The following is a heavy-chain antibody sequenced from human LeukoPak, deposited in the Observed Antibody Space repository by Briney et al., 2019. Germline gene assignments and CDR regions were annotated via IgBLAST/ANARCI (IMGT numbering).Heavy chain of an antibody. CDR1: GYTFTSYY. Sequence: ASVKVSCKASGYTFTSYYMHWVRQAAGQGREWMGIINPSGGSTSYAQKFQGRVTMTRDTSISTAYMELSRLRSDDTAVYYCARDPYDFWSGYYYLLDYWGQGTLVTVSS. J-gene: IGHJ4*02. V-gene: IGHV1-46*01. D-gene: IGHD3-3*01. CDR2: INPSGGST. CDR3: ARDPYDFWSGYYYLLDY.